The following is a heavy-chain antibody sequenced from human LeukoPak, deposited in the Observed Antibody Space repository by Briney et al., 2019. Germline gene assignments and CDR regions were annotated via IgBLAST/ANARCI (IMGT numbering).Heavy chain of an antibody. Sequence: ASVKVSCKASGYTFTSYGISWVRQAPGQGLEWMGWISAYNGNTNYAQKLQGRVTMTTDTSTSTAYMELRSLRSDDTAVYYCAREGDYDILTGYPNWFDPWGQGTLVTVS. J-gene: IGHJ5*02. V-gene: IGHV1-18*01. D-gene: IGHD3-9*01. CDR3: AREGDYDILTGYPNWFDP. CDR1: GYTFTSYG. CDR2: ISAYNGNT.